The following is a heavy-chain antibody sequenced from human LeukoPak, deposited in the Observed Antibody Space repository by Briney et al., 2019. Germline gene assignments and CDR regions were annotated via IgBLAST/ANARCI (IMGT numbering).Heavy chain of an antibody. CDR2: IYYSENT. CDR3: ARRGVRMGGHDY. Sequence: PSETLSLTCTVSGGSISSSSYYWGWIRQPPGKGLEWIGSIYYSENTYYNPSLKSRFIISVDTSKNQFSLKLSSVTAADTAVYYCARRGVRMGGHDYWGQGTLVTVSS. V-gene: IGHV4-39*01. CDR1: GGSISSSSYY. J-gene: IGHJ4*02. D-gene: IGHD3-10*01.